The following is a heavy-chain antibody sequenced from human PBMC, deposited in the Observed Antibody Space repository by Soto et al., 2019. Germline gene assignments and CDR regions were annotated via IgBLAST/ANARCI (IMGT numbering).Heavy chain of an antibody. V-gene: IGHV2-70*11. CDR2: IDWDDDK. Sequence: GSGPTLVNPTQTLTLTCTFSGFSLSTSGMCVSWIRQPPGKALEWLARIDWDDDKYYSTSLKTRLTTSKDTSKNQVVLTMTSVTAADTAIYYCATSNDPCPGCYSWGQGTLVTVSS. CDR1: GFSLSTSGMC. D-gene: IGHD3-10*01. J-gene: IGHJ5*02. CDR3: ATSNDPCPGCYS.